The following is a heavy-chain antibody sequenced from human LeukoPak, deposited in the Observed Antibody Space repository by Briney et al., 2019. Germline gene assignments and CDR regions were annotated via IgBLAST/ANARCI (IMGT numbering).Heavy chain of an antibody. D-gene: IGHD3-3*01. CDR2: IYYSGST. CDR3: ARATGASSITIFGVVTVNGAFDI. CDR1: GGSISSYY. Sequence: SETLSLTCTVSGGSISSYYWSWIRQPPGKGLEWIGYIYYSGSTNYNPSLKSRVTISVDTSKNQFSLKLSSVTAADTAVYYCARATGASSITIFGVVTVNGAFDIWGQGTMVTVSS. J-gene: IGHJ3*02. V-gene: IGHV4-59*01.